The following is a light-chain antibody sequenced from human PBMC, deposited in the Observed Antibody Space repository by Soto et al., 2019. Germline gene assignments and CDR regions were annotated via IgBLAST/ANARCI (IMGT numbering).Light chain of an antibody. CDR2: GAS. J-gene: IGKJ1*01. Sequence: EIVLTQSPGTLSLSPGERDTLSCRASQSVSSSYLAWYQKKPGQAPRLLIYGASSSATGIPDRFSGSGSGTDFTLAISRLEPADFAVYYCQQYGSSLTLTFGEGTKVEIK. V-gene: IGKV3-20*01. CDR1: QSVSSSY. CDR3: QQYGSSLTLT.